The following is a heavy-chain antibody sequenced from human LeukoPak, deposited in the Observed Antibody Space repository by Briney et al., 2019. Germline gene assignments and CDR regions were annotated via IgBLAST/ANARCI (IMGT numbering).Heavy chain of an antibody. J-gene: IGHJ4*02. CDR1: GFTFSSYE. CDR3: ARLTTIEVDY. D-gene: IGHD5-12*01. V-gene: IGHV3-48*03. CDR2: ISSSGNTI. Sequence: GGSLRLSCAASGFTFSSYEMNWVRQAPGKGLEWVSYISSSGNTIYYADSVKGRFTISRDNAKNSLYLQMNSLRAEDTAVYYCARLTTIEVDYWGQGTLVTVSS.